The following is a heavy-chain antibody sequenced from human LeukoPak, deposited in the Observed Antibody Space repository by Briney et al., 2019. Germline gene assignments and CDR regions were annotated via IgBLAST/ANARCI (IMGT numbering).Heavy chain of an antibody. CDR3: ARYTAMVNDAFDI. CDR1: GGSISSGSYY. D-gene: IGHD5-18*01. CDR2: IYYSGST. Sequence: PSETLSLTCTVSGGSISSGSYYWGWIRQPPGKGLEWIGSIYYSGSTYYNPSLKSRVTISVDTSKNQFSLKLSSVTAADTAVYYCARYTAMVNDAFDIWGQGTMVTVSS. V-gene: IGHV4-39*01. J-gene: IGHJ3*02.